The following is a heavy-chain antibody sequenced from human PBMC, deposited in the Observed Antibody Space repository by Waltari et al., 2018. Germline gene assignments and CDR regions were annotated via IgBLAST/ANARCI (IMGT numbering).Heavy chain of an antibody. CDR3: ARDRGRGLYLDS. V-gene: IGHV4-4*02. CDR2: IHGSGKP. D-gene: IGHD2-15*01. Sequence: QVQLTESGPGLVKPSGTLSVTCAVSGNSMGGHAWWGWVRQPPGKGLEWIGQIHGSGKPNYKPSLESRVTVSRDTSNNQFSLKLASATAADTAVYYCARDRGRGLYLDSWGQGTLVTVSP. J-gene: IGHJ4*02. CDR1: GNSMGGHAW.